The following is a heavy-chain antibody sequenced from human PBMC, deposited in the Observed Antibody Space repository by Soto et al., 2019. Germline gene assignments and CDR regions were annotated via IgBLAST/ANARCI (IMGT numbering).Heavy chain of an antibody. Sequence: EVQLLESGGGLVQPGGSLRLSCAASGFTFSSYAMSWVRQASGKGQEWLSAISGSDGSTYYADSVKGRFTISRDNSKNTLYLQMNSLRAEDTAVYYCAKEPAIFGVPYRRQRDYTGQGTLVTVSS. CDR1: GFTFSSYA. J-gene: IGHJ4*02. CDR3: AKEPAIFGVPYRRQRDY. V-gene: IGHV3-23*01. D-gene: IGHD3-3*01. CDR2: ISGSDGST.